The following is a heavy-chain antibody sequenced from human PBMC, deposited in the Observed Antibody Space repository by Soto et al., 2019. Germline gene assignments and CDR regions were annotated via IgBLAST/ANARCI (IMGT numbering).Heavy chain of an antibody. Sequence: SETLSLTCTVSAGSIRSYYWSWIRQPPGKGLEWIGYVYHSGTTNYNPSLKSRVTISVDTSKSQFCLKLTSVTAADTAVYYCARDPDDYSGNYPTFDILGQGTMVTVSS. J-gene: IGHJ3*02. CDR1: AGSIRSYY. V-gene: IGHV4-59*01. D-gene: IGHD4-4*01. CDR3: ARDPDDYSGNYPTFDI. CDR2: VYHSGTT.